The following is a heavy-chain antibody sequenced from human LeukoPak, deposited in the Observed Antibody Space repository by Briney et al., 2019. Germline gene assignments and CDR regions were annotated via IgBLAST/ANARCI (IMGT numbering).Heavy chain of an antibody. J-gene: IGHJ3*02. D-gene: IGHD3-22*01. CDR3: ARKKNYYDSSGYLNDAFDI. CDR1: GFTFSSNY. CDR2: IYSGGST. V-gene: IGHV3-53*01. Sequence: GGSLRLSCAASGFTFSSNYMSWVRQAPGKGLEWVSVIYSGGSTYYADSVKGRFTISRDNSKNTLYLQMNSLRAEDTAVYYCARKKNYYDSSGYLNDAFDIWGQGTMVTVSS.